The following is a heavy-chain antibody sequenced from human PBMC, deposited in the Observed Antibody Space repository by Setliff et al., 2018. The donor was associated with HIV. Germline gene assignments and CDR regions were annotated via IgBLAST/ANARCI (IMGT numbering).Heavy chain of an antibody. CDR2: VYHSGTT. D-gene: IGHD3-3*01. V-gene: IGHV4-38-2*01. Sequence: PSETLSLTCVVSGYSISTAYYWGWIRQPPGKGLEWIGSVYHSGTTYYNPSLKSRVTISVDMSNNQFSLKVTSVTAADAAVYYCMRGRSITIFGVAYFDFWGQGAQVTVSS. J-gene: IGHJ4*02. CDR1: GYSISTAYY. CDR3: MRGRSITIFGVAYFDF.